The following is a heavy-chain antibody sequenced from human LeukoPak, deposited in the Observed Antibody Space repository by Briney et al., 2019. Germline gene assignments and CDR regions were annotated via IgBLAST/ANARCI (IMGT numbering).Heavy chain of an antibody. CDR2: VSPSSSTT. V-gene: IGHV3-23*01. Sequence: GGSLRVSCAASGFSFSSYSMSWVRQAPGKGLEWVSTVSPSSSTTLYTDSVKGRFTISRDNSKKTLYLQMNSLRDEDTAIYYCAKDRLGGNNWFDPWGQGTLVTVSS. CDR1: GFSFSSYS. J-gene: IGHJ5*02. D-gene: IGHD3-16*01. CDR3: AKDRLGGNNWFDP.